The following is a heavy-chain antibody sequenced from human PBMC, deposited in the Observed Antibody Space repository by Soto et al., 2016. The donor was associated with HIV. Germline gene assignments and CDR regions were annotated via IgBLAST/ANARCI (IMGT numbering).Heavy chain of an antibody. V-gene: IGHV4-59*01. D-gene: IGHD5-12*01. J-gene: IGHJ5*02. CDR2: VYYSGGV. CDR3: AGYKITPGENWLDP. CDR1: GGPISQYY. Sequence: QVQLLQSGPGLVKPSETLSANCTISGGPISQYYWNWIRQSPGKGLEWLGYVYYSGGVSYNPSLKSRLFXSMDTSKAQFSXRLTSLTTADTAIYYCAGYKITPGENWLDPWGQGTRSPSPQ.